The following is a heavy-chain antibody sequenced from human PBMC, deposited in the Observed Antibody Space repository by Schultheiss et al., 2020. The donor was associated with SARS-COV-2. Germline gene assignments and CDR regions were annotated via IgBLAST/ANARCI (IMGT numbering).Heavy chain of an antibody. CDR3: ARNLGGYSYGYDGEPFDY. CDR1: GFTFSSYG. J-gene: IGHJ4*02. Sequence: GESLKISCAASGFTFSSYGMHWVRQAPGKGLEWVAVIWYDGSNKYYADSVKGRFTISRDNSKNTLYLQMNSLRAEDTAVYYCARNLGGYSYGYDGEPFDYWGQGTLVTVSS. CDR2: IWYDGSNK. V-gene: IGHV3-33*01. D-gene: IGHD5-18*01.